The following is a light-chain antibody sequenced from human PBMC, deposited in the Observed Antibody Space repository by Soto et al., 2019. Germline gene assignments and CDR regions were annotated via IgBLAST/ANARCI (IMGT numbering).Light chain of an antibody. CDR1: SSDVGGYNY. CDR3: SSYTSSSTVV. V-gene: IGLV2-14*01. J-gene: IGLJ2*01. CDR2: EVS. Sequence: QSVLTQPASVSGSPGQSITISCTGTSSDVGGYNYVSWYQQHPGKAPKLMIYEVSNRPSGVSNRFSGSKSGNTASLTISGLQAEDEADYYSSSYTSSSTVVFGGGTKVTVL.